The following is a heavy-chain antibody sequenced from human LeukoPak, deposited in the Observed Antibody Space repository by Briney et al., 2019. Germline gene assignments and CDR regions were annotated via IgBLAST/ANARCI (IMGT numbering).Heavy chain of an antibody. CDR2: TRSKAYGGTT. CDR1: GFTFGDYA. D-gene: IGHD4-17*01. Sequence: QPGRSLRLSCTASGFTFGDYAMTWVRQAPGKGLEWVGFTRSKAYGGTTEYAAAVQGRFTISRDDSKSIAYLQMNSLKTEDTAVYYCARAPDYGDYGSPTALDYWGQGTLVTVSS. J-gene: IGHJ4*02. CDR3: ARAPDYGDYGSPTALDY. V-gene: IGHV3-49*04.